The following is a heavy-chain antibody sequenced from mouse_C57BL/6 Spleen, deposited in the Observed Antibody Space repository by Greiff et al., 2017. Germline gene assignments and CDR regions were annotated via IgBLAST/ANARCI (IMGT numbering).Heavy chain of an antibody. CDR1: GYTFTDYE. J-gene: IGHJ2*01. CDR3: TRYGSSFGY. D-gene: IGHD1-1*01. Sequence: QVHVKQSGAELVRPGASVTLSCKASGYTFTDYEMHWVKQTPVHGLEWIGAIDPETGGTAYNQKFKGKAILTADKSSSTAYMELRSLTSEDSAVYYCTRYGSSFGYWGQGTTLTVSS. CDR2: IDPETGGT. V-gene: IGHV1-15*01.